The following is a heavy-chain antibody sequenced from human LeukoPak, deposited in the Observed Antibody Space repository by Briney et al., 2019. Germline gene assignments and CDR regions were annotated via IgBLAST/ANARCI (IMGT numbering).Heavy chain of an antibody. J-gene: IGHJ4*02. CDR1: GGSFSGYY. CDR3: ARQPRLLWFGEKRAFDY. Sequence: SETLSLTCAVYGGSFSGYYWSWIRQPPGKGLEWIGEINHSGSTNYNPSLKSRVTISVDTSKKQFSLKLSSVTAADTAVYYCARQPRLLWFGEKRAFDYWGQGTLVTVSS. V-gene: IGHV4-34*01. CDR2: INHSGST. D-gene: IGHD3-10*01.